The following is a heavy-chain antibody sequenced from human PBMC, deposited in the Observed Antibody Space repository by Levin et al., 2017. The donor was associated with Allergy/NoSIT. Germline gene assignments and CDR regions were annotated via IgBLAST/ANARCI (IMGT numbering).Heavy chain of an antibody. Sequence: GGSLRLSCAASGFTFSSYSMNWVRQAPGKGLEWVSSISSSSSYIYYADSVKGRFTISRDNAKNSLYLQMNSLRAEDTAVYYCARSRDIVVVPAAIRYYDYYMDVWGKGTTVTVSS. J-gene: IGHJ6*03. V-gene: IGHV3-21*01. D-gene: IGHD2-2*01. CDR3: ARSRDIVVVPAAIRYYDYYMDV. CDR2: ISSSSSYI. CDR1: GFTFSSYS.